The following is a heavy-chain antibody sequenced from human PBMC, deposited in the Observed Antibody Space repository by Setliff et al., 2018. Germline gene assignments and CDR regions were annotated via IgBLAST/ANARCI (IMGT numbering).Heavy chain of an antibody. V-gene: IGHV1-69*05. CDR2: IIPNFGTT. CDR1: GGTFRSYG. Sequence: SVKVSCKASGGTFRSYGISWVRQAPGQDLEWMGGIIPNFGTTSYAQKFQGRVTITTDESTNTAYMELSSLRSDDTAVFYCAREVVAVKSAINYYYYMDVWGKGTTVTVSS. CDR3: AREVVAVKSAINYYYYMDV. D-gene: IGHD2-21*02. J-gene: IGHJ6*03.